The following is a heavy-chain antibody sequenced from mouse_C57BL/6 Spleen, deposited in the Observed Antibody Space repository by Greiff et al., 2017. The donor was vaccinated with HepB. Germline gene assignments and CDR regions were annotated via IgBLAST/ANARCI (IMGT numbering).Heavy chain of an antibody. Sequence: EVNVVESGEGLVKPGGSLKLSCAASGFTFSNYAMSWVRQTPEKRLEWVAYISSGGDYIYYVDTVKGRCTISRDNARNTLYLQMSSLKSEDTAMYYCTRESSTRWYFDVWGTGTTFTVSS. D-gene: IGHD1-3*01. V-gene: IGHV5-9-1*02. CDR3: TRESSTRWYFDV. CDR2: ISSGGDYI. CDR1: GFTFSNYA. J-gene: IGHJ1*03.